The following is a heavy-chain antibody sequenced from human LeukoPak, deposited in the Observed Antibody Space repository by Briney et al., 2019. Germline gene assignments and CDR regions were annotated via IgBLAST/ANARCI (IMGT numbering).Heavy chain of an antibody. Sequence: GGSLRLSCVASGFAFTSYEMNWVRQAPGKGLEWVSYISGSGSSIYYADSVEGRFTISRDNAKHSLYLQMNSLRAEDTAVYYCARDDVLSLGISFDLWGRGTLVTVSS. CDR1: GFAFTSYE. D-gene: IGHD3-10*02. V-gene: IGHV3-48*03. J-gene: IGHJ2*01. CDR2: ISGSGSSI. CDR3: ARDDVLSLGISFDL.